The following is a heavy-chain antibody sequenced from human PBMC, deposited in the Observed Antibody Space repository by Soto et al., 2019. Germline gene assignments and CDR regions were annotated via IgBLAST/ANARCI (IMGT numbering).Heavy chain of an antibody. V-gene: IGHV3-48*02. CDR3: ARDRLTGDRREAFDI. CDR2: IDTSGSTT. J-gene: IGHJ3*02. Sequence: EVQLVESGGGLVQPGGSLRLSCAASGFTFSSYGMSWVRQGPGKGLEWVSYIDTSGSTTYYADSVKGRFAISRDNAKNSLYLQVNSLRDEDTAVYYCARDRLTGDRREAFDIWGQGTMVTVSS. CDR1: GFTFSSYG. D-gene: IGHD7-27*01.